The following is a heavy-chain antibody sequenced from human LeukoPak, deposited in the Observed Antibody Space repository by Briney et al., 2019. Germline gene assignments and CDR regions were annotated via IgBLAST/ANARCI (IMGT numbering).Heavy chain of an antibody. D-gene: IGHD2-2*02. V-gene: IGHV1-69*05. CDR1: GGTFSSYA. J-gene: IGHJ6*03. CDR3: ARGAGCSSTSCYTGIYYYYMDV. CDR2: IIPIFGTA. Sequence: ASVKVSCKASGGTFSSYAISWVRQAPGQGLEWMGGIIPIFGTANYAQKFQGRVTITTDESTSTAYMELSSLRSEDTAVYYCARGAGCSSTSCYTGIYYYYMDVWGKGTTVTVSS.